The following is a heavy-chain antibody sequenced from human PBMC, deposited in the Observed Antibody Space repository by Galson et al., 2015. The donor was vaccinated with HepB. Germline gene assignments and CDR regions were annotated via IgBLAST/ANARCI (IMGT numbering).Heavy chain of an antibody. Sequence: SLRLSCAASGFTFNNYAMHWVRQAPGKGLEWVALISLDGSNKYYADSVKGLFTISRDNSKSTLYLQVSSLRPEDTAVYYCARAPDILTGSGYWGQGTLVTVSS. J-gene: IGHJ4*02. CDR2: ISLDGSNK. V-gene: IGHV3-30-3*01. D-gene: IGHD3-9*01. CDR1: GFTFNNYA. CDR3: ARAPDILTGSGY.